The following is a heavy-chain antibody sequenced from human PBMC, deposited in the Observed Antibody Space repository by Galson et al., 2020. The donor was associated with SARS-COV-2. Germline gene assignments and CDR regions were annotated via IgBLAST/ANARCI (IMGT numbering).Heavy chain of an antibody. J-gene: IGHJ6*02. CDR2: ISYEGSIK. CDR3: AKEKELFHLHYYGMDV. CDR1: GFTFNNYG. D-gene: IGHD3-10*01. V-gene: IGHV3-30*18. Sequence: GGSLRLSCAASGFTFNNYGIHWVRQAPGKGLEWVALISYEGSIKEYADSVKGRFTIARDNSKNTVYLQVNSLRVEDTAVYHCAKEKELFHLHYYGMDVWGRGTTVTVSS.